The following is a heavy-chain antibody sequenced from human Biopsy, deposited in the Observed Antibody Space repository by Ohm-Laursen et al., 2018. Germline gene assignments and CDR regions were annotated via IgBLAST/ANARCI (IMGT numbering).Heavy chain of an antibody. D-gene: IGHD3-22*01. J-gene: IGHJ3*01. CDR2: SDPVVGQT. CDR3: ATDMGGREIPNYYAFDL. Sequence: ATVKVSCKVSGYTLVELFMHWVRQAPGKGLEWMGLSDPVVGQTIYAQNFQGRLTMTDDTSTDTAYMELSSLRSDDTAVYFCATDMGGREIPNYYAFDLWGQGTKVTVSS. V-gene: IGHV1-24*01. CDR1: GYTLVELF.